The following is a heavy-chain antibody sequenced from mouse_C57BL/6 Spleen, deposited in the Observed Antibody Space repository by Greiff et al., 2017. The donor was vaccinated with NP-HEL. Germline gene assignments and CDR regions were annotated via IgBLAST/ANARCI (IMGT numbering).Heavy chain of an antibody. D-gene: IGHD2-14*01. CDR2: INPNNGGT. J-gene: IGHJ1*03. V-gene: IGHV1-22*01. CDR3: ARYRLDDVYWYFDV. Sequence: EVQLQQSGPELVKPGASVKMSCKASGYTFTDYNMHWVKQSHGKSLEWIGYINPNNGGTSYNQKFKGKATLTVNKSSSTAYMELRSLTSEDSAVYYCARYRLDDVYWYFDVWGTGTTVTVSS. CDR1: GYTFTDYN.